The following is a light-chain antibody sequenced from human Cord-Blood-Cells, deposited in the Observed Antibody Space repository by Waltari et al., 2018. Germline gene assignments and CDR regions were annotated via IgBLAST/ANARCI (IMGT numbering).Light chain of an antibody. CDR1: QSVSSN. CDR3: QQYNNWPFT. Sequence: EIVMTQSPATLSVSPGERATLSYRASQSVSSNLAWYQQKPDQAPRLLIYGASTRATGIPARFSGSGSGTEFTLTISSLQSEDFAVYYCQQYNNWPFTFGPGTKVDIK. J-gene: IGKJ3*01. CDR2: GAS. V-gene: IGKV3-15*01.